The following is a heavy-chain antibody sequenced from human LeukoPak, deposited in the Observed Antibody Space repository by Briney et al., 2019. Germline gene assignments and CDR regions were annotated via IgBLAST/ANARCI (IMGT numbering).Heavy chain of an antibody. Sequence: GSSVTVSCKASGYTFTDYYIHWVRPAPGQGLEWMAWINPSSGGTNYAQKFQGRVTMTRDTSISTAYMELSRLRSDDTAVYYCARGVATSDNWGQGSMVTVSS. J-gene: IGHJ4*02. CDR2: INPSSGGT. CDR1: GYTFTDYY. V-gene: IGHV1-2*02. D-gene: IGHD5-12*01. CDR3: ARGVATSDN.